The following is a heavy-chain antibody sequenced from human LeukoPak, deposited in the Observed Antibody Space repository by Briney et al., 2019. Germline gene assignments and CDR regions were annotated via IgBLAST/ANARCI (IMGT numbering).Heavy chain of an antibody. CDR1: GGSISSSSYY. V-gene: IGHV4-39*01. CDR2: IYYSGST. Sequence: PSETLSLTCTVSGGSISSSSYYWGWIRQPPGQGLEWIGIIYYSGSTYYNPSLKRRLTISVDASKNQFSLKLSSMTATDTAVYYCARRGYCSSTSCYEYWFDPWGQGTLVTVSS. D-gene: IGHD2-2*01. J-gene: IGHJ5*02. CDR3: ARRGYCSSTSCYEYWFDP.